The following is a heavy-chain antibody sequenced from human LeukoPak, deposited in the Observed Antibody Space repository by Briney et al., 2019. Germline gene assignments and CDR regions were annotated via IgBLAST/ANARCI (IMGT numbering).Heavy chain of an antibody. CDR1: GFTFSSYR. CDR3: ARDRSLDFDWLLEYYFDY. D-gene: IGHD3-9*01. Sequence: PGGSLRLSCAASGFTFSSYRMTWVRQAPGKGLEWVSSISSSSSYIYYADSVKGRFTISRDNAKNSLYLQMNSLRAEDTAVYYCARDRSLDFDWLLEYYFDYWGQGTLVTVSS. J-gene: IGHJ4*02. V-gene: IGHV3-21*01. CDR2: ISSSSSYI.